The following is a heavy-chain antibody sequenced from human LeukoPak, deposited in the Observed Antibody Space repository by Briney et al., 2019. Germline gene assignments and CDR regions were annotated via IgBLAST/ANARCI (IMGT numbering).Heavy chain of an antibody. V-gene: IGHV4-31*03. CDR3: AYYYAMGAFDI. CDR2: IYYSGST. CDR1: GGSISSGGYS. D-gene: IGHD3-10*01. Sequence: SQTLSLTCTVSGGSISSGGYSWSWIRQHPGKSLEWIEYIYYSGSTYYNPSLKSRFTISIDTSKNQFSLKLSSVTAADTAVYYCAYYYAMGAFDIWGQGTMVTVSS. J-gene: IGHJ3*02.